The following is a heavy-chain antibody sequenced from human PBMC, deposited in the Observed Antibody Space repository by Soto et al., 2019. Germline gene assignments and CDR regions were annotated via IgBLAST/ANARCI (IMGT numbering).Heavy chain of an antibody. V-gene: IGHV1-18*01. Sequence: QVHLVQSGAEVKKPGASVKVSCKGSGYDFTTYGITWVRQAPGQGLEWMAWISAHNGNTDYAQKLQGRGTGTRKPTTSTAYMELRSLRSDDTAVYYCARGRYGDYWGQGALVTVSS. J-gene: IGHJ4*02. CDR3: ARGRYGDY. CDR2: ISAHNGNT. CDR1: GYDFTTYG. D-gene: IGHD1-1*01.